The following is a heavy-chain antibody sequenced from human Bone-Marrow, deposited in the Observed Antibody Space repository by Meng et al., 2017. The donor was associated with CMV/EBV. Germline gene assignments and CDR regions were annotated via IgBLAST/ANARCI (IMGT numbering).Heavy chain of an antibody. J-gene: IGHJ6*02. D-gene: IGHD5-12*01. CDR3: ARGGLRFPFPYYYGMDV. CDR2: ISSSGSTI. CDR1: GFTFSSYE. V-gene: IGHV3-48*03. Sequence: GESLKISCAASGFTFSSYEMNWVRQAPGKGLEWVSYISSSGSTIYYADSVKGRFTISRDNAKNSLYLQMNSLRAEDTAVYYCARGGLRFPFPYYYGMDVWGQGATVTVSS.